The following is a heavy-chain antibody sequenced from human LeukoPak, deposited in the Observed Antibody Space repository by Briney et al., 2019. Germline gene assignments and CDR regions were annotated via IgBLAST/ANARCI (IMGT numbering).Heavy chain of an antibody. V-gene: IGHV3-7*01. D-gene: IGHD2-15*01. J-gene: IGHJ2*01. CDR2: IKQDGSEK. CDR1: GFTFSTYW. CDR3: ARAGFRSALNL. Sequence: GGSLRLSCAASGFTFSTYWMSWVRQAPGKGLEWVANIKQDGSEKYYVDSVKGRFTISRDNAENSLYLQMSSLRAEDTAVYYCARAGFRSALNLWGRDTLVTVSS.